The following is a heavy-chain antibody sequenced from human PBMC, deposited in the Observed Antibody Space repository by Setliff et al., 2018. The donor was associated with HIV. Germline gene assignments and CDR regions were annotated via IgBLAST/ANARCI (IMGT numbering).Heavy chain of an antibody. Sequence: GGSLRLSCTASGFTFDDYGMAWVRQAPGKGLEWVSGINWNGAATGYADSVKGRFTISRDNTKNSLYLQMNRLRAEDTALYYCARRGRVAAVDYWGQGTLVTVSS. D-gene: IGHD6-13*01. CDR3: ARRGRVAAVDY. V-gene: IGHV3-20*04. J-gene: IGHJ4*02. CDR2: INWNGAAT. CDR1: GFTFDDYG.